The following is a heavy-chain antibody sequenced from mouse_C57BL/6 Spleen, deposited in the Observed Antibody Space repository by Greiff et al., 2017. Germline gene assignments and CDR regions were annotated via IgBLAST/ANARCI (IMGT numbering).Heavy chain of an antibody. CDR1: GYSFTGYY. Sequence: EVQVVESGPELVKPGASVKISCKASGYSFTGYYMNWVKQSPEKSLEWIGEINPSTGGTTYNQKFKAKATLTVDKSSSTAYMQLKSLTSEDSAVYYCARGGMDYWGQGTSVTVSS. CDR3: ARGGMDY. J-gene: IGHJ4*01. CDR2: INPSTGGT. V-gene: IGHV1-42*01.